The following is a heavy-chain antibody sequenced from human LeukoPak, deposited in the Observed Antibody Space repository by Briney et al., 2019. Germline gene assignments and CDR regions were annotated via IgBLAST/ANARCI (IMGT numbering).Heavy chain of an antibody. CDR3: ARDGSTSHPFDY. CDR2: IWYDGSNK. D-gene: IGHD2-2*01. Sequence: PGRSLRLSCAASGFTFSSYGMHWGRQAPGKGLEWVAVIWYDGSNKYSADSVKGRFTISRDNSKNTLYLQMNSPRAEDTALYYSARDGSTSHPFDYWGQGTLVTVSS. J-gene: IGHJ4*02. CDR1: GFTFSSYG. V-gene: IGHV3-33*01.